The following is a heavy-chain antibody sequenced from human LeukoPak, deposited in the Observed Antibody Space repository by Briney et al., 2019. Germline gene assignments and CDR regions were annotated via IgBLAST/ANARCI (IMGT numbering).Heavy chain of an antibody. CDR2: IYYSGST. D-gene: IGHD3-22*01. CDR3: ARYYYDDVVY. CDR1: GGSISSSSYY. J-gene: IGHJ4*02. Sequence: SETLSFTCTVSGGSISSSSYYWGWIRQPPGKGLEWIGSIYYSGSTYYNPSLKSRVTISVDTSKNQFSLKLSSVTAADTAVYYCARYYYDDVVYWGQGTLVTVSS. V-gene: IGHV4-39*01.